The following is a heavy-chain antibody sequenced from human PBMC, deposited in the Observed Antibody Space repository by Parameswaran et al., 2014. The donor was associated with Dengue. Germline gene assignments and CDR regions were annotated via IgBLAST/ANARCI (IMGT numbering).Heavy chain of an antibody. Sequence: VRQMPGKGLEWMGIIYPGDSDTRYSPSFQGQVTISADKSISTAYLQWSSLKASDTAMYYCARQTLYCSGGSCYSGYYYYYGMDVWGQGTTVTVSS. CDR3: ARQTLYCSGGSCYSGYYYYYGMDV. J-gene: IGHJ6*02. CDR2: IYPGDSDT. V-gene: IGHV5-51*01. D-gene: IGHD2-15*01.